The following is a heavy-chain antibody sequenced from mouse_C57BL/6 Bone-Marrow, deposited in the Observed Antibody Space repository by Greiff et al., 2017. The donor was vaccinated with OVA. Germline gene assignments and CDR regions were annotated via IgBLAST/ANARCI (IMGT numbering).Heavy chain of an antibody. Sequence: EVHLVESGGGLVKPGGSLKLSCAASGFTFSSYTMSWVRQTPEKRLEWVATISGGGGNTYYPDSVKGRFTISRDNAKNTLYLQMSGLGSEDTALYYCARRITPFDYWGQGTTLTVSS. J-gene: IGHJ2*01. CDR1: GFTFSSYT. V-gene: IGHV5-9*01. CDR3: ARRITPFDY. CDR2: ISGGGGNT. D-gene: IGHD1-1*01.